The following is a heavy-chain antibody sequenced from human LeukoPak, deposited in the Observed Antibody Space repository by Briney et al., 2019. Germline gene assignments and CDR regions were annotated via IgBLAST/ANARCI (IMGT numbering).Heavy chain of an antibody. CDR1: GFTLSHYY. Sequence: PGGSLRLSCAASGFTLSHYYMSWIRQAPGKGMEWVSYSRSSGSTIYYADSVKGRFAISRDNAKNSLYLQMNSLRAEDTAGYYGARRRDFIDYWGQGTLVTVSS. D-gene: IGHD3/OR15-3a*01. CDR3: ARRRDFIDY. V-gene: IGHV3-11*01. CDR2: SRSSGSTI. J-gene: IGHJ4*02.